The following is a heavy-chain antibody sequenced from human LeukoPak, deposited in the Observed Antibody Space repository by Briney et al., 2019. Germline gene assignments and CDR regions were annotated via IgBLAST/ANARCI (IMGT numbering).Heavy chain of an antibody. CDR1: GGSISSGDYY. Sequence: IPSETLSLTCTVSGGSISSGDYYWSWIRQPPGKGLEWIGYIYYSGSTYYNPSLKSRVTISVDTSKNQFSLKLGSVTAADTAVYYCARDTTTMVRGVINGFDYWGQGTLVTVSS. CDR3: ARDTTTMVRGVINGFDY. CDR2: IYYSGST. V-gene: IGHV4-30-4*01. D-gene: IGHD3-10*01. J-gene: IGHJ4*02.